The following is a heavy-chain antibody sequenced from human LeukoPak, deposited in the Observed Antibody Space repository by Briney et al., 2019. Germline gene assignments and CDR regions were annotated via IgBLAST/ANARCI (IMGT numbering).Heavy chain of an antibody. CDR3: ARGYLATSSDY. CDR1: GFTFSSYA. J-gene: IGHJ4*02. D-gene: IGHD2-2*01. V-gene: IGHV3-30*14. CDR2: ISYDGSNK. Sequence: SGGSLRLSCAASGFTFSSYAMHWVRQAPGKGLEWVAVISYDGSNKYYADSVKGRFTISRDNSKNTLYLQMNSLRAEDTAVYYCARGYLATSSDYWGQGTLVTVSS.